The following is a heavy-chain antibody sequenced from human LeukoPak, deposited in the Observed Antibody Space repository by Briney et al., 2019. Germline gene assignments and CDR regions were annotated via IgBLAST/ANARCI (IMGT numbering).Heavy chain of an antibody. CDR2: ISSSGSTI. V-gene: IGHV3-48*03. D-gene: IGHD3-10*02. CDR3: AELGITMIGGV. CDR1: GFTFSSYE. Sequence: GGSLRLSCAASGFTFSSYEMDWVRQAPGKGLEWVSYISSSGSTIYYADSVKGRFTISRDNAKNSLYLQMNSLRAEDTAVYYCAELGITMIGGVWGKGATVTISS. J-gene: IGHJ6*04.